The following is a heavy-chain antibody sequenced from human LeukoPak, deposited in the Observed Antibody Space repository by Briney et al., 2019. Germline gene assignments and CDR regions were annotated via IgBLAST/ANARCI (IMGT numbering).Heavy chain of an antibody. D-gene: IGHD2-8*01. CDR1: GFILSDYP. J-gene: IGHJ3*01. Sequence: GGSLRLSCAASGFILSDYPMSWIRQAPGKGLEWLSYTRVSDNNLYYADSVKGRFTISRDNAQTSLYLQMNSLRAEDTAVYYCARRIMGTTGHAFDFWGQGTMVTVSS. V-gene: IGHV3-11*01. CDR2: TRVSDNNL. CDR3: ARRIMGTTGHAFDF.